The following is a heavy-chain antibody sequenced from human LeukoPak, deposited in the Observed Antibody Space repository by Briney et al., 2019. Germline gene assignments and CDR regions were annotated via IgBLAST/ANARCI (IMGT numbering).Heavy chain of an antibody. CDR3: AKDQYCSSPSCWNFDS. V-gene: IGHV3-30*02. D-gene: IGHD2-2*01. J-gene: IGHJ4*02. Sequence: GGSLRLSCAASGFTFSDYGMVWVRQAPGKGLEWVAFIRYDGSIKYYTDSVKDRFTVSRDNSRNTLYLQLNSLRDDDTAVYYCAKDQYCSSPSCWNFDSWGQGILVTVSS. CDR2: IRYDGSIK. CDR1: GFTFSDYG.